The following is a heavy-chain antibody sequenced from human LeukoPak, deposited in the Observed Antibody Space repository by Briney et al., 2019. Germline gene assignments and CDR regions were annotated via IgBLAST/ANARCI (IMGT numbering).Heavy chain of an antibody. V-gene: IGHV3-15*01. CDR2: IKSKTDGGTT. D-gene: IGHD4-17*01. Sequence: GGSLRLSCAASGFTFSNAWMSWVRQAPGKGLEWVGRIKSKTDGGTTDYAAPVKGGFTISRDDSKNTLYLQMNSLKTEDTAVYYCTRYYGDHRPAFDIWGQGTMVTVSS. CDR1: GFTFSNAW. CDR3: TRYYGDHRPAFDI. J-gene: IGHJ3*02.